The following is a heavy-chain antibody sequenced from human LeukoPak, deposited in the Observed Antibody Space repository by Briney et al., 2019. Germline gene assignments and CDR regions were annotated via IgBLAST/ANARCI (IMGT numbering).Heavy chain of an antibody. Sequence: SVKVSCKASGYTFTSYGITWVRQAPGQGLEWMGRFIPMLGIANYAQKFQGRVTITADTSTSTAYMELRSLRSEDTAVYYCARGFCNGASCYSLDYWGQGTLVIVSS. V-gene: IGHV1-69*04. CDR1: GYTFTSYG. CDR2: FIPMLGIA. J-gene: IGHJ4*02. CDR3: ARGFCNGASCYSLDY. D-gene: IGHD2-15*01.